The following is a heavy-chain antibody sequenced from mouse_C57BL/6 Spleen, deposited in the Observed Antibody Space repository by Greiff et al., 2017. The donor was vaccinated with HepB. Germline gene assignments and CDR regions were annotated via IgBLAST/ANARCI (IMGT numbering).Heavy chain of an antibody. J-gene: IGHJ4*01. CDR1: GFTFSDYG. CDR2: ISSGSSTI. Sequence: EVKLMESGGGLVKPGGSLKLSCAASGFTFSDYGMHWVRQAPEKGLEWVAYISSGSSTIYYADTVKGRFTISRDNAKNTLFLQMTSLRSEDTAMYYCARAIYYGTSYAMDYWGQGTSVTVSS. V-gene: IGHV5-17*01. D-gene: IGHD1-1*01. CDR3: ARAIYYGTSYAMDY.